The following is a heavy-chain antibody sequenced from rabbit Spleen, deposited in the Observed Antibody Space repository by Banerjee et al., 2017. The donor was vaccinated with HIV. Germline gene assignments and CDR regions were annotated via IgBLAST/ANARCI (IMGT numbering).Heavy chain of an antibody. D-gene: IGHD1-1*01. CDR2: AYAGSSGST. V-gene: IGHV1S40*01. Sequence: QSLEESGGGLVKPGASLTLTCKASGFSFNSGYDMCWVRQAPGKGLEWVACAYAGSSGSTYSATWAKGRFTISKTSSTTVTLQMTSLTAADTATYFCARAPYSSTATYGGGDLWGPGTLVTVS. J-gene: IGHJ4*01. CDR1: GFSFNSGYD. CDR3: ARAPYSSTATYGGGDL.